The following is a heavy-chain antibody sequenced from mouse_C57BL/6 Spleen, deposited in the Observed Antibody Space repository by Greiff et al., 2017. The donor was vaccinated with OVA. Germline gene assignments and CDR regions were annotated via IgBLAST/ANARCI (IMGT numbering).Heavy chain of an antibody. V-gene: IGHV1-19*01. CDR3: ARGDEEYYFDY. J-gene: IGHJ2*01. D-gene: IGHD3-3*01. CDR2: INPDNGGT. Sequence: VQLKQSGPVLVKPGASVKMSCKASGYTFTDYYMNWVKQSHGKSLEWIGDINPDNGGTSYNQKFKGKATLTVDKSSSTAYMELNSLTSEDSAVYYCARGDEEYYFDYWGQGTPLTVSS. CDR1: GYTFTDYY.